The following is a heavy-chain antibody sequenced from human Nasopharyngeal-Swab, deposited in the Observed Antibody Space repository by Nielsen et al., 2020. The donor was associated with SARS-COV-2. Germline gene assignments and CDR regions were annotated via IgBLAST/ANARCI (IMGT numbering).Heavy chain of an antibody. CDR3: ARYCSSSSCFAESGH. Sequence: LRLSCTVSGGSISSGSYYWSWIRQPAGKGLEWIGRIYTSGSTNYSPSLKSRVTISVDTSKNQFSLKLNSVTAADTAVYYCARYCSSSSCFAESGHWGQGTLVTVSS. CDR2: IYTSGST. J-gene: IGHJ4*02. V-gene: IGHV4-61*02. CDR1: GGSISSGSYY. D-gene: IGHD2-2*01.